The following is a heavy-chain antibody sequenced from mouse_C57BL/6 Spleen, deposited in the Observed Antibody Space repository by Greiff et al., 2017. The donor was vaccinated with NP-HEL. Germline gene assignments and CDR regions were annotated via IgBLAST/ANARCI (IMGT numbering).Heavy chain of an antibody. CDR3: ARSRDGYYVGYYAMDY. Sequence: QVHVKQPGAELVKPGASVKMSCKASGYTFTSYWITWVKQRPGQGLEWIGDIYPGSGSTNYNEKFKSKATLTVDTSSSTAYMQLSSLTSEDSAVYYCARSRDGYYVGYYAMDYWGQGTSVTVSS. V-gene: IGHV1-55*01. CDR1: GYTFTSYW. J-gene: IGHJ4*01. CDR2: IYPGSGST. D-gene: IGHD2-3*01.